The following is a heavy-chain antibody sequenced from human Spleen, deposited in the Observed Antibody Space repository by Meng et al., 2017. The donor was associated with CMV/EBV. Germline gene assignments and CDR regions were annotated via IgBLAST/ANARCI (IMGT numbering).Heavy chain of an antibody. J-gene: IGHJ4*02. CDR1: GGSISSGDYY. CDR3: ARDRNSFDY. V-gene: IGHV4-30-4*08. Sequence: VPLEDAGPGRVKPSATLSLTCTVSGGSISSGDYYWSWIRQPPGKGLEWIGYIYYSGSTYYNPSLKSRVTISVDTSKNQFSLKLSSVTAADTAVYYCARDRNSFDYWGQGTLVTVSS. CDR2: IYYSGST.